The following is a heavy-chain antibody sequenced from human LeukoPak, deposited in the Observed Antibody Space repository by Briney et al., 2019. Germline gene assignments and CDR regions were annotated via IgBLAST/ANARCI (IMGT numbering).Heavy chain of an antibody. D-gene: IGHD3-3*01. V-gene: IGHV3-21*01. CDR1: GFTFSSYS. Sequence: PGGSLRLSCAASGFTFSSYSMNWVRQAPGKGLEWVSSISSSSSYIYYADSVKGRFTISRDNAKNSLYLQMNSLRAEDTAVYYCASLRLLEWLSHAFDIWGQGTMVTVSS. CDR2: ISSSSSYI. CDR3: ASLRLLEWLSHAFDI. J-gene: IGHJ3*02.